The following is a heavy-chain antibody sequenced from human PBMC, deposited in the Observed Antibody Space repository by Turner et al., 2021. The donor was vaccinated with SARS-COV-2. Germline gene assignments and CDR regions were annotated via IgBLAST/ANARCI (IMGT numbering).Heavy chain of an antibody. D-gene: IGHD1-1*01. J-gene: IGHJ6*02. CDR3: ARHQGSTSGYDHGMNV. CDR1: GGSISSKS. Sequence: QVQLQESGPGLVRPSETLSLTCTVSGGSISSKSWSWFRQSPGRGLEWIGYFYKIGSIDYNPTLRSRVTISVDTSKNQLYLNLISMTAADTAVYYCARHQGSTSGYDHGMNVWGQGTAVIVSS. V-gene: IGHV4-59*08. CDR2: FYKIGSI.